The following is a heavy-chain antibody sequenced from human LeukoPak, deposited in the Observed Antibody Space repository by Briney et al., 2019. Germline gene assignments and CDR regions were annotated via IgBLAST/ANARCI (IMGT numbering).Heavy chain of an antibody. J-gene: IGHJ3*01. CDR1: GFTFRSYA. D-gene: IGHD2-21*01. CDR2: ISGSGGST. Sequence: PGCSLRLSCAACGFTFRSYAMIWVRQAPGKGLECVSAISGSGGSTYYADSVKGRFTISRDNSKNTLYLQMNSLRAEDTAVYYCAKDFNPPLFTSWGQGTMVTVSS. V-gene: IGHV3-23*01. CDR3: AKDFNPPLFTS.